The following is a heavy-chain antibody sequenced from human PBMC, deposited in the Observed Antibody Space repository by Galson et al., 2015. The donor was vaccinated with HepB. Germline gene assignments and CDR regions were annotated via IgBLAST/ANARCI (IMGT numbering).Heavy chain of an antibody. CDR1: GFTFSSYA. CDR2: ISYDGSNK. D-gene: IGHD6-13*01. J-gene: IGHJ5*02. CDR3: AREMGDPGAAALDP. V-gene: IGHV3-30*04. Sequence: SLRLSCAASGFTFSSYAMHWVRQAPGKGLEWVAVISYDGSNKYYADSVKGRFTISRDNSKNTLYLQMNSLRAEDTAEYYCAREMGDPGAAALDPWGQGTLVTVSS.